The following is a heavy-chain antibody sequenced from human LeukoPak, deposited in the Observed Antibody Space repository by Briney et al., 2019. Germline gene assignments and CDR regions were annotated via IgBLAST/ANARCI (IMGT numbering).Heavy chain of an antibody. V-gene: IGHV3-23*01. CDR2: ISGSDSST. CDR3: AKDDAWIRFGE. Sequence: PGGSLRLSCAASGFTFSSSAMSWVRQAPGKGLEWVSTISGSDSSTYYADSVKGRFTISRDNSKNTLYLQMNSLRAEDTAVYYCAKDDAWIRFGEWSQGTLVTVSS. J-gene: IGHJ4*02. CDR1: GFTFSSSA. D-gene: IGHD3-10*01.